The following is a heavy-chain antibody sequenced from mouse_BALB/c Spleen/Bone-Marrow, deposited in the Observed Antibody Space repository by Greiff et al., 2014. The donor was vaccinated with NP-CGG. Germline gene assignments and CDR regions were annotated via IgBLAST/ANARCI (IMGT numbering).Heavy chain of an antibody. D-gene: IGHD2-3*01. CDR2: ISSGGST. Sequence: EVKVEESGGGLAKPGGSLKLSCAASGFTFSSYAMSWVRQTPEKRLEWVASISSGGSTYYPDSVKGRFTISRDNARNILYLQMSSLRSEDTAMYYCAREVDGWYYFDYWGQGTTLTVSS. CDR3: AREVDGWYYFDY. CDR1: GFTFSSYA. V-gene: IGHV5-6-5*01. J-gene: IGHJ2*01.